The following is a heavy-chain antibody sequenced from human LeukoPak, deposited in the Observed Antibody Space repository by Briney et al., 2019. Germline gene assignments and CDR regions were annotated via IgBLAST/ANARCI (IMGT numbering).Heavy chain of an antibody. CDR2: ISYDGSNK. V-gene: IGHV3-30*18. CDR3: AKDQDGSGIYDY. J-gene: IGHJ4*02. CDR1: GFTFRDHG. Sequence: PGKSLRLSCAASGFTFRDHGIHGVRQAPGKVLEGVAFISYDGSNKYYADSVKGRFTISRDNSKNTLYLQVNSLRAEDRAVYYCAKDQDGSGIYDYWGQGTLVTVSS. D-gene: IGHD3-10*01.